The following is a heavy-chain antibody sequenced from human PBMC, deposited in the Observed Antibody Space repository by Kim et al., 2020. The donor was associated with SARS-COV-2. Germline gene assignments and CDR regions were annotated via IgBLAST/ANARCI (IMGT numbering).Heavy chain of an antibody. D-gene: IGHD3-10*01. CDR3: AKDVGVWFGELPFDWFDP. Sequence: GGSLRLSCAASGFTFSSYAMSWVRQAPGKGLEWVSAISGSGGSTYYADSVKGRFTISRDNSKNTLYLQMNSLRAEDTAVYYCAKDVGVWFGELPFDWFDPWGQGTLVTVSS. V-gene: IGHV3-23*01. CDR1: GFTFSSYA. J-gene: IGHJ5*02. CDR2: ISGSGGST.